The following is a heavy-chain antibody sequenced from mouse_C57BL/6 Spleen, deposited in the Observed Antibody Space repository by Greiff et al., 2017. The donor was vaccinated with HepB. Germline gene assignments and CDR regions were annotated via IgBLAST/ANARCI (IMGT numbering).Heavy chain of an antibody. CDR3: ASPYSNYVAWFAY. J-gene: IGHJ3*01. V-gene: IGHV14-2*01. Sequence: EVQLQQSGAELVKPGASVKLSCTASGFNIKDYYMHWVKQRTEQGLEWIGRIDPEDGETKYAPKFQGKATITADTSSNTAYLQLSSLTSEDTAVYYCASPYSNYVAWFAYWGQGTLVTVSA. D-gene: IGHD2-5*01. CDR2: IDPEDGET. CDR1: GFNIKDYY.